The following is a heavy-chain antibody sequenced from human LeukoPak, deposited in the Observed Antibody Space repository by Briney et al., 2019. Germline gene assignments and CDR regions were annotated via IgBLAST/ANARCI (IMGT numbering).Heavy chain of an antibody. CDR2: ISWNSGSI. CDR1: GFTFDDYA. V-gene: IGHV3-9*03. J-gene: IGHJ4*02. Sequence: GRSLRLSCAASGFTFDDYAMHWVRHAPGKGLEWVSGISWNSGSIGYADSVKGRFTISRDNAKNSVYLQMNSLRAEDMALYYCAKDVGGELPGYYFDYWGQGTLVTVSS. D-gene: IGHD1-26*01. CDR3: AKDVGGELPGYYFDY.